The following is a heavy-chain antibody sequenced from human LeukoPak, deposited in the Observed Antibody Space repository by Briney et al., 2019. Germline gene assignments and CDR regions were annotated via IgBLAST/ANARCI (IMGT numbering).Heavy chain of an antibody. V-gene: IGHV3-66*01. CDR3: ARAPESYGDYQYYFDY. CDR1: GFTVSSNY. CDR2: IYSGGST. D-gene: IGHD4-17*01. J-gene: IGHJ4*02. Sequence: GGSLRLSCAASGFTVSSNYMSWVRQAPGKGLEWVSVIYSGGSTYYADSVKGRFTISRDNSKNTLYLQMNSLRAEDTAVYYCARAPESYGDYQYYFDYWGQGTLVTVSS.